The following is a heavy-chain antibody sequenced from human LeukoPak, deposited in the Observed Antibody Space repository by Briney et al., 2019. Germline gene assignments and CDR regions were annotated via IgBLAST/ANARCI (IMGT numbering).Heavy chain of an antibody. J-gene: IGHJ4*02. CDR1: GGSISSYY. CDR2: IYNRGGT. D-gene: IGHD2-2*01. CDR3: ARNAPEGLDY. V-gene: IGHV4-4*07. Sequence: SETLSLTCTVSGGSISSYYWTWIRQPAGRGLEWIGRIYNRGGTDYNPSLKSRITISLDTSKNQFSLKLNSMTAADTAVYYCARNAPEGLDYWGQGTLATVSS.